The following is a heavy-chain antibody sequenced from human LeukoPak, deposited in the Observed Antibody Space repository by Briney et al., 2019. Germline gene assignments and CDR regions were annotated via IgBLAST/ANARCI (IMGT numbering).Heavy chain of an antibody. J-gene: IGHJ4*02. CDR2: ISAYNGNT. CDR1: GYTFTSYG. CDR3: ARDFPGTQTYSSGWYDY. D-gene: IGHD6-19*01. Sequence: ASVKVSCKASGYTFTSYGISWVRQAPGQGLEWMGWISAYNGNTNYAQKLQGRVTMTTDTFTSTAYMELRSLRSDDTAVYYCARDFPGTQTYSSGWYDYWGQGTLVTVSS. V-gene: IGHV1-18*01.